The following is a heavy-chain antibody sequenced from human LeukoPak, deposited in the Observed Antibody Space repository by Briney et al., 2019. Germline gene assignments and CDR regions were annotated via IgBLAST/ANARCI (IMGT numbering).Heavy chain of an antibody. Sequence: PGGSLRLSCAASGFTFSDYYMSWIRQAPGKGLEWVSYISSSGSTIYYADSVKGRFTISRDNAKNSLYLQVNSLRAEDTAVYYCATASTVPAATFDPWGQGTLVTVSS. V-gene: IGHV3-11*01. J-gene: IGHJ5*02. CDR3: ATASTVPAATFDP. CDR2: ISSSGSTI. D-gene: IGHD2-2*01. CDR1: GFTFSDYY.